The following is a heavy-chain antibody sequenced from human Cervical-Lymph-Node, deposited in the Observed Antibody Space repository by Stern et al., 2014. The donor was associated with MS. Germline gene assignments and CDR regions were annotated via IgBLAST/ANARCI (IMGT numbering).Heavy chain of an antibody. Sequence: VQLQESGPGLVKPSQTLSLTCTVSCGSIISGDFYSSWIRQLPGKGLEWIGYIYYSGSTYYNPSLNSRVTISLDTANNQFSLKLSSVTAADTAVYYCARRAGGSDNYFDPWGQGTLVTVSS. J-gene: IGHJ5*02. CDR2: IYYSGST. CDR3: ARRAGGSDNYFDP. CDR1: CGSIISGDFY. V-gene: IGHV4-31*03. D-gene: IGHD4/OR15-4a*01.